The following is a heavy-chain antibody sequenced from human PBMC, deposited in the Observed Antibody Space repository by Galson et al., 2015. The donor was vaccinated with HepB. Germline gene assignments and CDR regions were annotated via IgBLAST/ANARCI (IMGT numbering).Heavy chain of an antibody. Sequence: SLRLSCAASGLTFSIYSMNWVRQAPGKGLEWVSSISSSSSYKYYADSVKGRFTISRDNAKNSLYLQMNSLRAEDTAVYYCASLIGYEMDLGYWGQGTLVTVSS. CDR3: ASLIGYEMDLGY. D-gene: IGHD5-12*01. J-gene: IGHJ4*02. CDR2: ISSSSSYK. V-gene: IGHV3-21*01. CDR1: GLTFSIYS.